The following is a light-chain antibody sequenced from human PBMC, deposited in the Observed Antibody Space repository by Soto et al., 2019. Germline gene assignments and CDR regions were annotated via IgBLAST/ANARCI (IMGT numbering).Light chain of an antibody. CDR1: SSDIGAYDY. V-gene: IGLV2-11*01. CDR2: DVS. J-gene: IGLJ2*01. CDR3: CSYAGSYIWI. Sequence: QSALTQPRSVSGSPGQSVTISCTGTSSDIGAYDYVSWYQQHPGKAPKLMIYDVSKWPSGVPDRFSGSKSGNTASLTISGRQAEDEADYYCCSYAGSYIWIFGGGTKLTVL.